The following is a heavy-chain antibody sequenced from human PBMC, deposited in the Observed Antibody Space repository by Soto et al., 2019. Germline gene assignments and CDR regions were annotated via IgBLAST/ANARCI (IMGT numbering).Heavy chain of an antibody. D-gene: IGHD2-2*01. CDR3: ARDLSPHCSSTSCYYYYGMDV. CDR2: IYYSGST. V-gene: IGHV4-31*03. CDR1: GGSISSGGYY. J-gene: IGHJ6*02. Sequence: TLSLTCTVSGGSISSGGYYWSWIRQHPGKGLEWIGYIYYSGSTYYNPSLKSRVTISVDTSKNQFSLKLSSVTAADTAVYYCARDLSPHCSSTSCYYYYGMDVWSQGTTVTVSS.